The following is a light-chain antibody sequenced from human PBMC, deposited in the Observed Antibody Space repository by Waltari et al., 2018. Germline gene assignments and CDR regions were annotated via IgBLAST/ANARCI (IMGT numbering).Light chain of an antibody. CDR3: QQHGTLPAT. Sequence: EIVLTQSPGTASLSQGERVTLSCRVSQSVGSSSLAWYQQKPGQAPRLVIYRASRRATGIPDRFSGSGSGTDFSLTISRLEPEDFAVYYCQQHGTLPATFGQGTKVEIK. V-gene: IGKV3-20*01. CDR2: RAS. CDR1: QSVGSSS. J-gene: IGKJ1*01.